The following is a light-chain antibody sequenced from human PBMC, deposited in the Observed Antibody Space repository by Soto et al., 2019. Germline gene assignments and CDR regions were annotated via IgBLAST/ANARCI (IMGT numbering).Light chain of an antibody. CDR2: DNN. CDR1: SSDIGNNY. CDR3: GTWDSSLNGYV. J-gene: IGLJ1*01. Sequence: QSVLTQPPSVSAAPGQKVTISCSGGSSDIGNNYVSWYQQFPGRAPKLLIYDNNKRPSGIPARFSGSKSGASATLGITGLQTGDEADYYCGTWDSSLNGYVFGAGTKVTVL. V-gene: IGLV1-51*01.